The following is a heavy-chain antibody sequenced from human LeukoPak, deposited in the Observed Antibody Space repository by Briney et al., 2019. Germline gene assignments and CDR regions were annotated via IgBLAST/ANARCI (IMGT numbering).Heavy chain of an antibody. D-gene: IGHD2-2*02. V-gene: IGHV3-15*07. CDR1: GFTFSNAW. CDR3: AKDHCSSTSCYSLNWFDP. Sequence: GGSLRLSCAASGFTFSNAWMNWVRQAPGKGLEWVGRIKSKTDGGTTDYAAPVKGRFTISRDDSKNTLYLQMNSLRAEDTAVYYCAKDHCSSTSCYSLNWFDPWGQGTLVTVSS. CDR2: IKSKTDGGTT. J-gene: IGHJ5*02.